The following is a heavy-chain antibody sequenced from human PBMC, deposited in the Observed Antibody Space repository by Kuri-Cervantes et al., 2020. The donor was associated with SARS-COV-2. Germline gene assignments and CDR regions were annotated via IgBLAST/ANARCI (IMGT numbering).Heavy chain of an antibody. CDR1: GFTFSTYG. Sequence: GESLKISCAASGFTFSTYGMHWVRQAPGKGLEWVAVIWYDGSNKYYVDSVKGRFTISRDNSKNTLYLQMNRLRAEDTAVYYCARDWYGSGKVDYYYYYGMDVWGQGTTVTVSS. J-gene: IGHJ6*02. CDR2: IWYDGSNK. V-gene: IGHV3-33*08. D-gene: IGHD3-10*01. CDR3: ARDWYGSGKVDYYYYYGMDV.